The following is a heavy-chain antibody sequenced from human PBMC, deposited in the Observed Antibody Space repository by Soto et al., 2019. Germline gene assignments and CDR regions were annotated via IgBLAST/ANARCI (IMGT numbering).Heavy chain of an antibody. J-gene: IGHJ5*02. Sequence: SETLSLTCAVYGGSFSGYYWSWIRQPPGKGLEWIGEINHSGSTNYNPSLKSRVTISVDTSKNQFSLKLSSVTAADTDVYYCASLFHWSSTSCPNCFDPWGQGTLVTVSS. D-gene: IGHD2-2*01. V-gene: IGHV4-34*01. CDR1: GGSFSGYY. CDR3: ASLFHWSSTSCPNCFDP. CDR2: INHSGST.